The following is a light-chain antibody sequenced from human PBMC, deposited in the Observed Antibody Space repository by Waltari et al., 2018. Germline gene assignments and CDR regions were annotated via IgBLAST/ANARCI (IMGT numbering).Light chain of an antibody. Sequence: EIGLTQAPAALSLSPGARATLSCRASQSISTYLAWYHQKPGPPPRSLIYDASRRATGISARFSGSGSGTDFTLTISSLEPEDFAVYYCQQRYRWVTFGQGTRLEIK. V-gene: IGKV3-11*01. CDR3: QQRYRWVT. J-gene: IGKJ5*01. CDR2: DAS. CDR1: QSISTY.